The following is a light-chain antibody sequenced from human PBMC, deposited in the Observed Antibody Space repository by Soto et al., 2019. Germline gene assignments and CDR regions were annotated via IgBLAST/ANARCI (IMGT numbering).Light chain of an antibody. CDR3: HQYDNSPLT. V-gene: IGKV3-20*01. J-gene: IGKJ4*01. Sequence: EIVLTQSPGTLSLSPGESATLSCRASQSVSSRYLGWYQQRPGQAPRLLIYGASSRATGIPDRFSGSGPGTDFTLTISRLEPEDFAVYYCHQYDNSPLTFGGGTKVDIK. CDR2: GAS. CDR1: QSVSSRY.